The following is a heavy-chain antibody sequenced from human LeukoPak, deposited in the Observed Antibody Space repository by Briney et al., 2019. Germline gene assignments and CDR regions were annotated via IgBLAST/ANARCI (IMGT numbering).Heavy chain of an antibody. CDR1: GGSVSSGSYY. CDR3: AREGGSRDSGYLRPHNFDY. CDR2: IYYSGST. J-gene: IGHJ4*02. Sequence: SETLSLTCTVSGGSVSSGSYYWSWIRQPPGKGLEWIGYIYYSGSTNYNPSLKSRVTISVDTSKNQFSLRLSSVTAADTAMYYCAREGGSRDSGYLRPHNFDYWGQGTLVTVSS. V-gene: IGHV4-61*01. D-gene: IGHD3-22*01.